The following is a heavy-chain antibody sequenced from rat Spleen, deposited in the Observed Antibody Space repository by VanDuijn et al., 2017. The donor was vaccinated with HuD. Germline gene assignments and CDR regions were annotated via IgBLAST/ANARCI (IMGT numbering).Heavy chain of an antibody. CDR2: ISPSGGST. J-gene: IGHJ3*01. D-gene: IGHD4-3*01. CDR1: GFTFSNYG. CDR3: TRQDTSGYSNWFTY. Sequence: EVQLVESGGGLVQPGRSLKLSCAASGFTFSNYGMHLIRQAPTKGLEWVASISPSGGSTYYRDTVKGRFTVSRENAKSTLYLLMDSLRSEDTATYYCTRQDTSGYSNWFTYWGQGTLVTVSS. V-gene: IGHV5-19*01.